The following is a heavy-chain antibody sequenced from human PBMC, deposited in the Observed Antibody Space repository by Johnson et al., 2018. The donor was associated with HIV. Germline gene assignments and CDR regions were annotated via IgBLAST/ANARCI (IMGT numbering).Heavy chain of an antibody. V-gene: IGHV3-30*04. D-gene: IGHD3-10*01. Sequence: QMMLVESGGGVVQPGRSLGLSCAASGFTFSSYAMHWVRQAPGKGLEWVAVISYDGSNKYYADSVKGRFTISRDNSKNTVYLQMNTLRPEDTAVYYCARDRFGSGRPNAFDMWGQGTMVTVSS. CDR2: ISYDGSNK. CDR1: GFTFSSYA. J-gene: IGHJ3*02. CDR3: ARDRFGSGRPNAFDM.